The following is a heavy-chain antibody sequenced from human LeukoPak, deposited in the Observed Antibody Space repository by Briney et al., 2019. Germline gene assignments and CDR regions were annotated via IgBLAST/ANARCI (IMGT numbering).Heavy chain of an antibody. CDR2: INAKTGGT. Sequence: ASVTVSCKASGYTFIGYYMYWVRQAPGQGLEWVGWINAKTGGTDYAQNFRGRITMTRDTSISTIYMDLSRLTSDDTGVYYCARGESHYDTSGLLQLWGQGTMVTVSS. CDR3: ARGESHYDTSGLLQL. CDR1: GYTFIGYY. J-gene: IGHJ3*01. V-gene: IGHV1-2*02. D-gene: IGHD3-22*01.